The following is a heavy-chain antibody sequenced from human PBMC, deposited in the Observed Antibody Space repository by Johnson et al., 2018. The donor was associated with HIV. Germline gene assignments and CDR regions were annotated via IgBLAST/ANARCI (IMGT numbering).Heavy chain of an antibody. CDR1: GFNFDDFA. CDR3: IKETGANSAFDI. CDR2: ISWNGGSL. D-gene: IGHD1-7*01. V-gene: IGHV3-9*01. Sequence: ELQLVESGGGLVQPGRSLRLSCAASGFNFDDFAMHWVRQGPGKGLEWVSGISWNGGSLDYADSVKGRFTISRDNSKDTLYLQVNSLRGEDTALYYCIKETGANSAFDIWGQGTTVTVSS. J-gene: IGHJ3*02.